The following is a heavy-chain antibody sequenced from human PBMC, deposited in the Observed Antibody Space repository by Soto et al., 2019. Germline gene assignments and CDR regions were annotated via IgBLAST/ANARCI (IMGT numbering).Heavy chain of an antibody. Sequence: SETLSLTCTVSGGSISSYYWSWIRQPPGKGLGWIGYIYYSGSTNYNPSLKSRVTISVDTSKNQFSLKLSSVTAADTAVYYCAGGVGWGHDRYYYDSSGYYYDYWGQGTLVTVSS. V-gene: IGHV4-59*08. CDR3: AGGVGWGHDRYYYDSSGYYYDY. CDR2: IYYSGST. CDR1: GGSISSYY. D-gene: IGHD3-22*01. J-gene: IGHJ4*02.